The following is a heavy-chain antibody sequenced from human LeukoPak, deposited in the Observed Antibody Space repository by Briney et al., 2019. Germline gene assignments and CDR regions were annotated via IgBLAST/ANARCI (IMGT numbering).Heavy chain of an antibody. Sequence: GGSLRLSCAASGFTFSSYWMSWVRQAPGRGLEWVANIRPDGSEKYYVDSVRGRFTISRDNAKNALFLQMNSLRVEDTAVYYCARDPYSRGFAAFDVWGQGTMVIVSS. CDR1: GFTFSSYW. D-gene: IGHD6-19*01. J-gene: IGHJ3*01. CDR3: ARDPYSRGFAAFDV. CDR2: IRPDGSEK. V-gene: IGHV3-7*04.